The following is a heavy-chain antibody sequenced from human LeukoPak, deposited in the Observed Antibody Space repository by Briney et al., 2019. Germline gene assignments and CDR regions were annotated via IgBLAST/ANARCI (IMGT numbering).Heavy chain of an antibody. CDR3: ARVHNWFDP. Sequence: GGSLRLSCAASGFPFNSYWMTWVRQAPGKGLEWVANIKEDGSEKYYVDSVKGRFAISRDNAKNSLFLQMNALRADDTAVYYCARVHNWFDPWGQGILVTVSS. CDR1: GFPFNSYW. J-gene: IGHJ5*02. CDR2: IKEDGSEK. V-gene: IGHV3-7*01.